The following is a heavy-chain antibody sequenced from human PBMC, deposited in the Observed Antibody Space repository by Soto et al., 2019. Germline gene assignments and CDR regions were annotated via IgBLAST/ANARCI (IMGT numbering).Heavy chain of an antibody. V-gene: IGHV1-69*01. D-gene: IGHD3-10*01. CDR1: GGTFSSYA. Sequence: QVQLVQSGAEVKKPGSSVKVSCKASGGTFSSYAISWVRQAPGQGLEWMGGIIPIFGTANYAQKFQGRVTITADESTSTAYMELSSLRSEDTAVYYCARTDIWFGELSENNWFDPWGQGTLVTVSS. CDR3: ARTDIWFGELSENNWFDP. CDR2: IIPIFGTA. J-gene: IGHJ5*02.